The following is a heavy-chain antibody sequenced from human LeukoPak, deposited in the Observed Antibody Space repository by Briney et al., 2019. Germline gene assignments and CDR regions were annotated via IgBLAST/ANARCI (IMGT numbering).Heavy chain of an antibody. D-gene: IGHD5-18*01. Sequence: PGGSLRLSCAAYGFTFNDYALSWVRQAPGKGLEWVSVIYSGGSTYYADSVKGRFTISRDNSKNTLYLQMNSLRAEDTAVYYCARAIHRASPLSFGGQGTLVTVSS. CDR2: IYSGGST. CDR3: ARAIHRASPLSF. CDR1: GFTFNDYA. V-gene: IGHV3-53*01. J-gene: IGHJ4*02.